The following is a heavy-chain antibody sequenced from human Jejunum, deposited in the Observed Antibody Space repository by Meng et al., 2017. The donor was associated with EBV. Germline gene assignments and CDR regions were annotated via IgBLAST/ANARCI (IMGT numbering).Heavy chain of an antibody. V-gene: IGHV4-4*02. Sequence: QVQLQGAGPGQVNPSGTLSLPSSVSGGSSSKNVWWNWVRQPPGKGLEWIGEIYHSGLTNYNPSLKSRVTISVDTSKNKFSLNLASVTAADTAVYYCARSPGSWRLDYWGPGTLVTVSS. CDR1: GGSSSKNVW. J-gene: IGHJ4*02. D-gene: IGHD3-10*01. CDR2: IYHSGLT. CDR3: ARSPGSWRLDY.